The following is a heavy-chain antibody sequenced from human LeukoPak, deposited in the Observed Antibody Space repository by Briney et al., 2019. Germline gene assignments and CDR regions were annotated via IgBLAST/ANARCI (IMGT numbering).Heavy chain of an antibody. CDR1: GGTFSSYA. Sequence: SVKVSCKASGGTFSSYAISWVRQAPGQGLEWMGGIIPIFGTANYAQKFQGRVTITADESTSTAYMELSSLRSEDTAVYYCARGSIVVVPAANNYYYYMDVWGKGTTVTISS. V-gene: IGHV1-69*01. J-gene: IGHJ6*03. D-gene: IGHD2-2*01. CDR2: IIPIFGTA. CDR3: ARGSIVVVPAANNYYYYMDV.